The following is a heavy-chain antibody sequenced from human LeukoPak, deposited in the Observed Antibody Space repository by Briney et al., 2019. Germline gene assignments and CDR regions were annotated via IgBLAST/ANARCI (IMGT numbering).Heavy chain of an antibody. Sequence: GGSLRLSCAASGFTFSSIAMSWVRQAPGKGLEWVSTISGSGGTPYYADSAKGRFTISRDNSKNTLYLQMSSLRAEDTAVYYCAKASTGSPHYWGQGTLVTVSS. J-gene: IGHJ4*01. D-gene: IGHD6-13*01. V-gene: IGHV3-23*01. CDR2: ISGSGGTP. CDR1: GFTFSSIA. CDR3: AKASTGSPHY.